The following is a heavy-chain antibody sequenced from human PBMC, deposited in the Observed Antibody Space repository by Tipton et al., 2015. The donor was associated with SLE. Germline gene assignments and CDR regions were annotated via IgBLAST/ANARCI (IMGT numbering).Heavy chain of an antibody. Sequence: SLRLSCAASGFTFDDYTMHWVRQDPGKGLEWVSLISWDGGSTYYADSVKGRFTISRDNSKNSLYLQMNSLRTEDTALYYCAKAGRESLGTTLVYWGPGTLVTDYS. CDR1: GFTFDDYT. CDR3: AKAGRESLGTTLVY. D-gene: IGHD2/OR15-2a*01. CDR2: ISWDGGST. V-gene: IGHV3-43*01. J-gene: IGHJ4*02.